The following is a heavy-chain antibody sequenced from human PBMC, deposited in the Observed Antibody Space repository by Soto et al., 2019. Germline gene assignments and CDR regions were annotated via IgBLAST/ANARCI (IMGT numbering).Heavy chain of an antibody. D-gene: IGHD2-2*01. CDR2: IIPILGIA. CDR3: ARTAVVPAGLFVY. J-gene: IGHJ4*02. Sequence: SVRVSGRASGGTFSSYTISWVRQAPGQGLEWMGRIIPILGIANYAQKFQGRVTITADKSTSTAYMELSSLRSEDTAVYYCARTAVVPAGLFVYWGQGTLVTVSS. V-gene: IGHV1-69*02. CDR1: GGTFSSYT.